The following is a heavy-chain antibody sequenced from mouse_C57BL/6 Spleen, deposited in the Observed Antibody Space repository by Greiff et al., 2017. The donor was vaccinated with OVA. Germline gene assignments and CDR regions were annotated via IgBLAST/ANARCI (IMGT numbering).Heavy chain of an antibody. Sequence: DVQLVESGGGLVKPGGSLKLSCAASGFTFSSYTMSWVRQTPEKRLEWVATISGGGGNTYYPDSVKGRFTISRDNAKNTLYLQMSSLRSEDTALYYCAREDDYDASYAMDYWGQGTSVTVSS. D-gene: IGHD2-4*01. CDR1: GFTFSSYT. CDR2: ISGGGGNT. CDR3: AREDDYDASYAMDY. J-gene: IGHJ4*01. V-gene: IGHV5-9*01.